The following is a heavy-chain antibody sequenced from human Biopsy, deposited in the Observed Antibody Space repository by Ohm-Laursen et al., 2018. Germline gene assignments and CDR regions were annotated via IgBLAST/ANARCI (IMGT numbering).Heavy chain of an antibody. V-gene: IGHV3-9*01. D-gene: IGHD3-9*01. CDR2: INWNSDRV. CDR3: AKDKNDILTPGEGLDV. Sequence: SSLRLSCAASGFTFSSYAMNWVRQTPGKGLEWVSAINWNSDRVDYADSVKGRFTISRDNAENSLYLEMSSLRPEDTAFYYCAKDKNDILTPGEGLDVWGHGTTVTVSS. J-gene: IGHJ6*02. CDR1: GFTFSSYA.